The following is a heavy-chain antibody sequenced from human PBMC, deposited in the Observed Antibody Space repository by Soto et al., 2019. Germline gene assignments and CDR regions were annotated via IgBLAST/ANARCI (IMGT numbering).Heavy chain of an antibody. CDR3: ASGLAYCGGDCYSSIDY. Sequence: ASVKVSCKASGGTFSSYAISWVRQAPGQGLEWMGGIIPIFGTANYAQKFQGRVTITADKSTSTAYMELSSLRSEDTAVYYCASGLAYCGGDCYSSIDYWGQGTLVTVSS. D-gene: IGHD2-21*02. J-gene: IGHJ4*02. CDR2: IIPIFGTA. CDR1: GGTFSSYA. V-gene: IGHV1-69*06.